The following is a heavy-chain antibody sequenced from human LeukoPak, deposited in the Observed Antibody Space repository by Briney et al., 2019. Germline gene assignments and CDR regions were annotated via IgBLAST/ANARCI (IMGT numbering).Heavy chain of an antibody. V-gene: IGHV1-2*02. Sequence: GASVKVSCKASGYTFTGYYMHWARQAPGQGLEWMGWINPNSGGTNYAQKFQGRVTMTRDTSISTAYMELSRLRSDDTAVYYCASDSCTNGVCYVGYWGQGTLVTVSS. CDR2: INPNSGGT. CDR1: GYTFTGYY. J-gene: IGHJ4*02. D-gene: IGHD2-8*01. CDR3: ASDSCTNGVCYVGY.